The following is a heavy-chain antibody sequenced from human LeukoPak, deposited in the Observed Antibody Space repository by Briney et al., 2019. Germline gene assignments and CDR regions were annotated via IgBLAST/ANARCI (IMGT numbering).Heavy chain of an antibody. V-gene: IGHV1-69*13. CDR1: GYTFSSYA. D-gene: IGHD6-13*01. Sequence: SVKVSCKASGYTFSSYAISWVRQAPGQGLEWMGGIIPIFGTANYAQKFQGRVTITADESTSTAYMELSSLRSEDTAVYYCARDWAAAVLNWFDPWGQGTLVTVSS. CDR2: IIPIFGTA. J-gene: IGHJ5*02. CDR3: ARDWAAAVLNWFDP.